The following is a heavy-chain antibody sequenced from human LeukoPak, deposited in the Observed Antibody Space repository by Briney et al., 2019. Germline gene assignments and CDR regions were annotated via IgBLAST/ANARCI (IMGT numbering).Heavy chain of an antibody. J-gene: IGHJ4*02. CDR3: ARDSQPSVGWYYFDN. D-gene: IGHD6-19*01. Sequence: SETLSLTCTVSGGSISNYYWSWIRQSAGQGLEWIGRIYSSGNTNYNPSLKSRVIMSADTSKNQFSLKMTSVTAADTAVYYCARDSQPSVGWYYFDNWGQGALVTVSS. CDR1: GGSISNYY. CDR2: IYSSGNT. V-gene: IGHV4-4*07.